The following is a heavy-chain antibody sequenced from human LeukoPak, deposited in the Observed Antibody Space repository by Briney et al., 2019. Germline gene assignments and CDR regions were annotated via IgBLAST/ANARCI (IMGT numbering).Heavy chain of an antibody. CDR2: IYYSGRS. CDR1: GVSISSNYA. CDR3: ARGGYWAFDY. V-gene: IGHV4-4*02. Sequence: PSETLSLTCGVSGVSISSNYAWSWVHQPAGKGLEWIGEIYYSGRSSYNPSLKSRVTMSVDKSKNQFSLTLNSVTAADTAVYYCARGGYWAFDYWGQGALVIVSS. J-gene: IGHJ4*02. D-gene: IGHD2-8*02.